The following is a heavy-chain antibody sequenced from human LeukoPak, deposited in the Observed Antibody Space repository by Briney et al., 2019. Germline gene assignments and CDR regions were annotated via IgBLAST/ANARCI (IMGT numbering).Heavy chain of an antibody. V-gene: IGHV1-46*01. CDR3: ARDPLYSSSSDVSFYFDY. CDR2: INPSGGST. CDR1: GYTFTSYY. J-gene: IGHJ4*02. D-gene: IGHD6-6*01. Sequence: ASVKVSCKASGYTFTSYYTHWVRQAPGQGLEWMGIINPSGGSTSYAQKFQGRVTMTRDTSTSTVYMELSSLRSEDTAVYYCARDPLYSSSSDVSFYFDYWGQGTLVTVSS.